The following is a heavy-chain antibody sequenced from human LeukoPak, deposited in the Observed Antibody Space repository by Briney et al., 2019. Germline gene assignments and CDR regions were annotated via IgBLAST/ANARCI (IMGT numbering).Heavy chain of an antibody. J-gene: IGHJ4*02. CDR2: ISYDGSNK. Sequence: PGGSLRLSCAASGFTFSSYAMHWVRPAPGKGLEWVAVISYDGSNKYYADSVKGRFTISRDNSKNTLYLQMNSLRAEDTAVYYCARVSYDILTGLYYFDYWGQGTLVTVSS. CDR1: GFTFSSYA. CDR3: ARVSYDILTGLYYFDY. D-gene: IGHD3-9*01. V-gene: IGHV3-30*04.